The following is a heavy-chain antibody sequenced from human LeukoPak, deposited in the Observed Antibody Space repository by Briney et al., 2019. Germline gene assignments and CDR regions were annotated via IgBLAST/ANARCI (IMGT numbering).Heavy chain of an antibody. CDR2: ISYDGSNK. CDR3: AKDSLNSGSSN. CDR1: GFTFSSYG. Sequence: GGSLRLSCAASGFTFSSYGMHWVCQAPGKGLEWVAVISYDGSNKYYADSVKGRFTISRDNSKNTLYLQMNSLRAEDTAVYYCAKDSLNSGSSNWGQGTLVTVSS. D-gene: IGHD1-26*01. V-gene: IGHV3-30*18. J-gene: IGHJ4*02.